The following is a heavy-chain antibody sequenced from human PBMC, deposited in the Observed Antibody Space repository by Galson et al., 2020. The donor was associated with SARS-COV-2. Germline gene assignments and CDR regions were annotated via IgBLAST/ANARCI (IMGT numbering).Heavy chain of an antibody. V-gene: IGHV1-3*01. CDR2: INAGNGNT. J-gene: IGHJ4*02. D-gene: IGHD3-9*01. Sequence: ASVKVFCKASGYTFTSYAMHWVRQAPGQRLEWMGWINAGNGNTKYSQKFQGRVTITRDTSASTAYMELSSLRSEDTAVYYCARSWFYYDILTGYDYWGQGTLVTVSS. CDR1: GYTFTSYA. CDR3: ARSWFYYDILTGYDY.